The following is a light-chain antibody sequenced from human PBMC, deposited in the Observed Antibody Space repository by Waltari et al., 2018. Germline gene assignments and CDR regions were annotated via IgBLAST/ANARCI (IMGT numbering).Light chain of an antibody. Sequence: VMTQSPDSLAVSLGERATINCKSSQSVLYSSNNRNYLAWYQQKPGQPPKLLIYCASTRESGVPDRFSGSGSGTDFSLTISSLQAEDVAVYYCQQFYNIPPTFGGGTKVEIK. J-gene: IGKJ4*01. CDR3: QQFYNIPPT. V-gene: IGKV4-1*01. CDR1: QSVLYSSNNRNY. CDR2: CAS.